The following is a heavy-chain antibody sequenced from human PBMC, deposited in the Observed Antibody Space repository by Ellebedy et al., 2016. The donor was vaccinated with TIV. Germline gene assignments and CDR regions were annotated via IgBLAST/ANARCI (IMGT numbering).Heavy chain of an antibody. CDR2: ISSGGT. CDR3: ARGHNWFDL. CDR1: GGSTSSGSYY. Sequence: SETLSLXCTVSGGSTSSGSYYWSWVRQPAGKGLEWIGRISSGGTSYNPSLRSRVTMSVDTSKNQFSLRLTSVMAADAAVYYCARGHNWFDLWGQGTLVIVSS. J-gene: IGHJ5*02. V-gene: IGHV4-61*02.